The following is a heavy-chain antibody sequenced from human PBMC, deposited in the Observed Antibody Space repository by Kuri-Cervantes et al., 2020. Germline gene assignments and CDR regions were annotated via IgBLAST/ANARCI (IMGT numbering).Heavy chain of an antibody. CDR2: ISSSSSYI. V-gene: IGHV3-21*01. D-gene: IGHD3-10*01. CDR3: ARDQVRLWFGELLNYYYYYGMDV. Sequence: GGSLRLSCAASGFTFSSYSMNWVRQAPGKGLEWVSSISSSSSYIYYADSVKGRFTISRDNAKNSLYLQMNSLRAEDTAVYYCARDQVRLWFGELLNYYYYYGMDVWGQGTTVTVSS. J-gene: IGHJ6*02. CDR1: GFTFSSYS.